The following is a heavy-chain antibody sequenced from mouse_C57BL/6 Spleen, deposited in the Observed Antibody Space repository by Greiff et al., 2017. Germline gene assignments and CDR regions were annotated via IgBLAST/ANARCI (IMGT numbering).Heavy chain of an antibody. Sequence: EVQGVESGGGLVKPGGSLKLSCAASGFTFSDYGMHWVRQAPEKGLEWVAYISSGSSTIYYADTVKGRFTISRDNAKNTLFLQMTSLRSEDTAMYYCARDHYYGSSYVFDYWGQGTTLTVSS. CDR2: ISSGSSTI. CDR1: GFTFSDYG. D-gene: IGHD1-1*01. V-gene: IGHV5-17*01. CDR3: ARDHYYGSSYVFDY. J-gene: IGHJ2*01.